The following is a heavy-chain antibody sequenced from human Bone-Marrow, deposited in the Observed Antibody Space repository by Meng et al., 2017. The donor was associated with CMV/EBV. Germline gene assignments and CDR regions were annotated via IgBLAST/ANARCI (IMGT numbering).Heavy chain of an antibody. CDR3: ARARLRSSWYSSLTNWYFDL. CDR2: INHSGST. D-gene: IGHD6-13*01. CDR1: GGSFSGYY. Sequence: SETLSLTCAVYGGSFSGYYWSWIRQPPGKGLEWIGEINHSGSTNYNPSLKSRVTISVDTSKRQFSLKLSSVTAADTAVYYCARARLRSSWYSSLTNWYFDLWGGGTLVTVSS. J-gene: IGHJ2*01. V-gene: IGHV4-34*01.